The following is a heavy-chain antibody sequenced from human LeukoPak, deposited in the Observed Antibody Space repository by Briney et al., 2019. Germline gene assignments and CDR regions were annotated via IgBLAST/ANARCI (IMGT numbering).Heavy chain of an antibody. CDR2: MNPNSGGT. V-gene: IGHV1-2*02. CDR1: GYTFTGYY. CDR3: AREWVQSTAY. Sequence: ASEKVSCKTSGYTFTGYYIHWVRQAPGHGLEWMGWMNPNSGGTNYAQKFQGRVTMTRDTSISTAYMELSGLTSDDTAVYYCAREWVQSTAYWGQGALVTVSS. J-gene: IGHJ4*02. D-gene: IGHD4/OR15-4a*01.